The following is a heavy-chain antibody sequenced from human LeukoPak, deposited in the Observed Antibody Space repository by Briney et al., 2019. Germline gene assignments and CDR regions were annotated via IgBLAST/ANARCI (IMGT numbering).Heavy chain of an antibody. CDR2: INHSGST. Sequence: SETLSLTCAVYGGSFSGYYWSWIRQPPGKGLEWIGEINHSGSTNYNPSLKSRVTISVDTSKNQFSLKLSSVTAADTAVYYCARDTSGSHGSFFDYWGQGTLVTVSS. CDR1: GGSFSGYY. J-gene: IGHJ4*02. D-gene: IGHD1-26*01. CDR3: ARDTSGSHGSFFDY. V-gene: IGHV4-34*01.